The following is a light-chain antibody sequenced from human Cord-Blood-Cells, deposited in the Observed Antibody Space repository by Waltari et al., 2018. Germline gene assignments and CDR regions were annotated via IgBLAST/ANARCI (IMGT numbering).Light chain of an antibody. J-gene: IGKJ4*01. CDR2: DAS. CDR1: QYISNY. V-gene: IGKV1-33*01. Sequence: DIQMTQSPSSLSASVGDRVTITCQASQYISNYLNWYQQKPVKAPKLLIYDASNLETGVPSRFSGSGSGTDFTFTISSLQPEDIATYYCQQYDNLPLTFGGGTKVEIK. CDR3: QQYDNLPLT.